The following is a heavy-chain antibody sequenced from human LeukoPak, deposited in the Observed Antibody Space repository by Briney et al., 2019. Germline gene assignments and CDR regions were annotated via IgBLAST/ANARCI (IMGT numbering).Heavy chain of an antibody. J-gene: IGHJ4*02. V-gene: IGHV3-21*01. CDR3: ASSGSGYLDY. Sequence: PGRSLRLSCAASGFTFNTYSMNWVRQAPGKGLEWVSSISSSSNYIYYADSVKGRFTISRDNAKNSLYLQMNSLTAEDSAVYYCASSGSGYLDYWGQGTLVTVSS. CDR2: ISSSSNYI. D-gene: IGHD3-22*01. CDR1: GFTFNTYS.